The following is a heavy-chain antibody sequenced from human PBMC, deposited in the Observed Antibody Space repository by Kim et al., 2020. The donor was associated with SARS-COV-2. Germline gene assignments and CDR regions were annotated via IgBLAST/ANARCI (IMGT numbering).Heavy chain of an antibody. CDR3: ARDSTVVTASSFDY. J-gene: IGHJ4*02. V-gene: IGHV4-30-2*04. D-gene: IGHD2-21*02. Sequence: NPSLKSRVTISVDTSKNQFSRKLSSVTAADTAVYYCARDSTVVTASSFDYWGQGTLVTVSS.